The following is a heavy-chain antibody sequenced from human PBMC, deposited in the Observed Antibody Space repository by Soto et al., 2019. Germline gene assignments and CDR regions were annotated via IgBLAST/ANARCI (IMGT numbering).Heavy chain of an antibody. D-gene: IGHD6-13*01. CDR3: ARDRPSRQGIVAAGTRVHYYYYMDV. CDR1: GFTFSSYG. V-gene: IGHV3-33*01. Sequence: GGSLRLSCAASGFTFSSYGMHWVRQAPGKGLEWVAVIWYDGSNKYYADSVKGRFTISRDNSKNTLYLQMNSLRAEDTAVYYCARDRPSRQGIVAAGTRVHYYYYMDVWGKGTTVTVSS. J-gene: IGHJ6*03. CDR2: IWYDGSNK.